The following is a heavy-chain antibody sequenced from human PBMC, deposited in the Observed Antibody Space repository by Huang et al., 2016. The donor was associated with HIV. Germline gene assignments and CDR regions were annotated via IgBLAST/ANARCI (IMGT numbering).Heavy chain of an antibody. CDR3: ARDHLQGDYYYGMDV. CDR1: IGSISGHY. Sequence: QEQLQESGPGLVKPSETLSLTCSVSIGSISGHYWSWIRQPAGKGLEWIGRIYASGNSDYNPSLRSRVIMSIDKSKNQFSLKLSSVTAADTAVYYCARDHLQGDYYYGMDVWGQGTTVTVSS. D-gene: IGHD4-4*01. J-gene: IGHJ6*02. CDR2: IYASGNS. V-gene: IGHV4-4*07.